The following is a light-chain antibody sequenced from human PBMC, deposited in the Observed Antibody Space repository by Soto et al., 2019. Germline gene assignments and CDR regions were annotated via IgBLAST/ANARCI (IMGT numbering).Light chain of an antibody. CDR3: QQYNSYPLT. J-gene: IGKJ4*01. Sequence: DVQMTQSPSSLSASVGDRVTITCRASQDINSYLAWYQQKPGNAPKSLIYAASSLQTGVPSRFSGSESGTDFNLTINNLQPEDSATYYCQQYNSYPLTFGGGTKVEIK. V-gene: IGKV1D-16*01. CDR2: AAS. CDR1: QDINSY.